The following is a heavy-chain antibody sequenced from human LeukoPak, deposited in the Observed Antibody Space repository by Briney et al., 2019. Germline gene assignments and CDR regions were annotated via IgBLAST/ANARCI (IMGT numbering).Heavy chain of an antibody. J-gene: IGHJ3*02. CDR3: ARVLPAYDILTGYYKGDAFGI. Sequence: SETLSLTCSVSGGSISSDYWSWIRQPPGKGLEWIGYIYYSGSTNYNPSLKSRVTISVDTSKSQFSLKLNSVTAADTAVYYCARVLPAYDILTGYYKGDAFGIWGQGTMVTVSS. CDR1: GGSISSDY. CDR2: IYYSGST. D-gene: IGHD3-9*01. V-gene: IGHV4-59*01.